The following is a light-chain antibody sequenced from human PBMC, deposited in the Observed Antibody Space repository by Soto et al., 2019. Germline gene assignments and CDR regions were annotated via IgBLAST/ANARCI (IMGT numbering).Light chain of an antibody. CDR3: QHYGTSPTWT. V-gene: IGKV3-20*01. J-gene: IGKJ1*01. CDR1: QSVSSSY. CDR2: GAS. Sequence: EIVLTQSPGTVSLSPGERATLSCRASQSVSSSYLAWYQQKPGQAPRLLIYGASSRATGIPDRFSGSGSGTDFTLTISRLEPEDFAVYYCQHYGTSPTWTFGQGTKVEI.